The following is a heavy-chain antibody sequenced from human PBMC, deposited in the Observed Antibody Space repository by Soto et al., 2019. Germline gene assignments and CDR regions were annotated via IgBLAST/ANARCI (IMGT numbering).Heavy chain of an antibody. CDR1: GFTFSSYW. V-gene: IGHV3-7*04. CDR3: ARWCSSTSCYAGLWNSGFYYYGMDV. CDR2: IKQDGSEK. Sequence: EVQLVESGGGLVQPGGSLRLSCAASGFTFSSYWMSWVRQAPGKGLEWVANIKQDGSEKYYVDSVKGRFTISRDNAKNSLYLQMNSLRAEDTAVYYCARWCSSTSCYAGLWNSGFYYYGMDVWGQGTTVTVSS. D-gene: IGHD2-2*01. J-gene: IGHJ6*02.